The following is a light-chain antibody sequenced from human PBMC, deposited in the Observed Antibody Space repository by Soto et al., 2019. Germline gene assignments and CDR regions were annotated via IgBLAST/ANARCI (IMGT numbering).Light chain of an antibody. J-gene: IGKJ2*01. CDR3: QQYGSSPPT. CDR2: GAS. V-gene: IGKV3-20*01. Sequence: EIVLTQSPGTLSLSPGERATLSCRASQSVRSSYLAWYQQKPGQAPRLLIYGASSRATGIPERFSGSGSGADFTLTISRLEPEDFAVYYCQQYGSSPPTFGQGTKLEIK. CDR1: QSVRSSY.